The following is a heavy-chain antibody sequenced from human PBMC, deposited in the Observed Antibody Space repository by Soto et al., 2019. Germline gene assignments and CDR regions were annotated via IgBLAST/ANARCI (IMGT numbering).Heavy chain of an antibody. CDR2: ISGSGGST. V-gene: IGHV3-23*01. CDR1: GFTFSSYA. D-gene: IGHD2-2*01. J-gene: IGHJ6*02. Sequence: GSLRLSCAASGFTFSSYAMSWVRQAPGKGLEWVSAISGSGGSTYYADSVKGRFTISRDNSKNTLYLQMNSLRAEDTAVYYCAKRGDIVVVPAANYGMDVWGQGTTVTVSS. CDR3: AKRGDIVVVPAANYGMDV.